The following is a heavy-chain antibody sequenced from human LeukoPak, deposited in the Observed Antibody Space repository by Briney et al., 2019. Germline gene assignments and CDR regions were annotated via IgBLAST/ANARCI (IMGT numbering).Heavy chain of an antibody. V-gene: IGHV1-2*02. J-gene: IGHJ4*02. Sequence: GASVKVSCKASGYTFTGYYMHWVRQAPGQGLEWMGWINPNSGGTNYAQKFQGRVTMTRDTSISTAYMELSRLRSDDTAVYYCARDHSSGRPYYFDYWGQGTLVTVSS. D-gene: IGHD6-19*01. CDR3: ARDHSSGRPYYFDY. CDR2: INPNSGGT. CDR1: GYTFTGYY.